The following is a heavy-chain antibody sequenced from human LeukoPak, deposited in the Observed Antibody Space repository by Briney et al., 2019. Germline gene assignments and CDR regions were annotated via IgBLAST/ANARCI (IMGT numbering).Heavy chain of an antibody. CDR1: GFTFSSYG. Sequence: PGGSLRLSCAASGFTFSSYGMHWVRQAPGKGLEWVAFIRYDGSNKYYADSVKGRFTISRDNSKNTLYLQMNSLRAEDTAVYYCASSGYKLGEGAFDIWGQGTMVTVSS. D-gene: IGHD3-22*01. V-gene: IGHV3-30*02. J-gene: IGHJ3*02. CDR2: IRYDGSNK. CDR3: ASSGYKLGEGAFDI.